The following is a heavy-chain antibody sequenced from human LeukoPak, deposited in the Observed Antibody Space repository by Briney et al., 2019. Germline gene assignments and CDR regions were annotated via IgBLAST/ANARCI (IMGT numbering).Heavy chain of an antibody. V-gene: IGHV3-23*01. J-gene: IGHJ6*02. CDR3: AKDQRRAAAGSQYFYYGMDV. CDR1: VFTFSSYA. Sequence: GASLRLSCAASVFTFSSYAMSWVRQAPGKGLEWVSAISGSGGSTYYADSVKGRFTISRDNSKNTLYLQMNSLRAEDTAVYYCAKDQRRAAAGSQYFYYGMDVWGQGTTVTVSS. CDR2: ISGSGGST. D-gene: IGHD6-13*01.